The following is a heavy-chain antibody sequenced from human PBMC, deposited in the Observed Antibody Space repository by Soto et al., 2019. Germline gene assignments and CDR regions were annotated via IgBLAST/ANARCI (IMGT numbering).Heavy chain of an antibody. V-gene: IGHV3-23*01. J-gene: IGHJ3*02. Sequence: EVQLLESGGGLVQPGGSLRLSCAASGFTFSSYAMSWVRQARGKGLEWVSAISGSGGSTYYADSVKGRFTISRDNSKNTLYLQMNSLRAEDTAVYYCAKDLVLDDYGDYGAFDIWGQGTMVTVSS. CDR3: AKDLVLDDYGDYGAFDI. CDR1: GFTFSSYA. D-gene: IGHD4-17*01. CDR2: ISGSGGST.